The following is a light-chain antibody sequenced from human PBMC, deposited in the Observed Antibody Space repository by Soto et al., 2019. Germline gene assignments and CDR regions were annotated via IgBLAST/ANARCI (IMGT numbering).Light chain of an antibody. J-gene: IGLJ2*01. CDR2: EVT. CDR1: SSDVGGYSY. Sequence: QSALTQPPSASGSPGQSITISCTGTSSDVGGYSYVSWYQQHPDKAPKLMIYEVTKRPSGVPDRFSGSKSGNTASLTVSGLQAEDEADYYCSSYAGSNNVVFGGGTKLTVL. CDR3: SSYAGSNNVV. V-gene: IGLV2-8*01.